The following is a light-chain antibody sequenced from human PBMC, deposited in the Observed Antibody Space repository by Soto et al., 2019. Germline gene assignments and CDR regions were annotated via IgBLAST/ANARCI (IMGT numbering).Light chain of an antibody. CDR2: GAS. CDR3: QHYGNSFT. Sequence: EIVLTQSPGTLSLSPGERATLSCRASQSVSTRYLAWYQQRPGQAPRLLIYGASSRATGIPDRFSGSGSGTDFTLTISRLEPEDFAVYYCQHYGNSFTFGQGTRLDMK. V-gene: IGKV3-20*01. CDR1: QSVSTRY. J-gene: IGKJ5*01.